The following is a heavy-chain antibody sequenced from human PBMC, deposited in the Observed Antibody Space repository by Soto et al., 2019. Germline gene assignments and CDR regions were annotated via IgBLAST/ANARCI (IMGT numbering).Heavy chain of an antibody. D-gene: IGHD2-2*01. V-gene: IGHV3-74*01. CDR2: ISSDGSST. Sequence: EVQLVESGGGLVQPGGSLRLSCAASGFTLSNYWMHWARQAPGKGLVWVSRISSDGSSTNYADSVKGRFTISRDNAKNTLHLQMNSVGDEDTAVYYCARVPYCSSSSCCSYFDSWGEGTPVTVSS. CDR1: GFTLSNYW. J-gene: IGHJ4*02. CDR3: ARVPYCSSSSCCSYFDS.